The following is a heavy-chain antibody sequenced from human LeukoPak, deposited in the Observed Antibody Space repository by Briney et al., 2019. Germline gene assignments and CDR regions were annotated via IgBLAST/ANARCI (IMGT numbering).Heavy chain of an antibody. Sequence: ASVKVSCKASGYTFTSYAISWVRQAPGQGLEWMGWISAYNGNTNYAQKFQGRVTMTTDTSRTTAYMELRSLRYDDTAVYYWARDGAVAGATDYCSQRTLVT. CDR3: ARDGAVAGATDY. J-gene: IGHJ4*02. D-gene: IGHD6-19*01. V-gene: IGHV1-18*04. CDR1: GYTFTSYA. CDR2: ISAYNGNT.